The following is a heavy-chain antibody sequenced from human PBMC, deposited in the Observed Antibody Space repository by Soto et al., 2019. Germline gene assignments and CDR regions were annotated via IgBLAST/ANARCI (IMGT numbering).Heavy chain of an antibody. V-gene: IGHV3-64D*06. CDR3: VKDRYIDY. CDR1: GFTLSSYA. CDR2: ISSDGRST. Sequence: GGALRLSCSVYGFTLSSYAMHWVRQAPGKGLQYASSISSDGRSTYYADSVKGRFTISRDNSKNTLYLQMNGLRADDTAMYYCVKDRYIDYWGQGTLVTVSS. J-gene: IGHJ4*02.